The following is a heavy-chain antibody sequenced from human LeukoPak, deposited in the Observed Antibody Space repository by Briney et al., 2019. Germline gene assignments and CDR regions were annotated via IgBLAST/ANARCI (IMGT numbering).Heavy chain of an antibody. J-gene: IGHJ4*02. CDR2: ISGTGDGT. CDR1: GFTLTSYA. V-gene: IGHV3-23*01. D-gene: IGHD5-24*01. Sequence: GGSLRLSCAASGFTLTSYAMSWVRQAPGKGLEWVSVISGTGDGTYYADSVKGRFTISRDSSENTLYLQMNSLRVEDTAVYYCAKGRRDGYNYDYWGQGTPVTVSS. CDR3: AKGRRDGYNYDY.